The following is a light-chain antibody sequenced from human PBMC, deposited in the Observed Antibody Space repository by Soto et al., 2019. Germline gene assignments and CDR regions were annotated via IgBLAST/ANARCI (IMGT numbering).Light chain of an antibody. Sequence: QSVLTQPPSASGTPGQRITISCSGSSSNIGSHTVNWHQQVPGTAPKLLIYNNNYRPSGVPDRFVGSQSGTSASLAITGLQDEDEGDYYCQSYDTGLSGWAFGGGTKVTVL. J-gene: IGLJ3*02. CDR1: SSNIGSHT. CDR3: QSYDTGLSGWA. V-gene: IGLV1-44*01. CDR2: NNN.